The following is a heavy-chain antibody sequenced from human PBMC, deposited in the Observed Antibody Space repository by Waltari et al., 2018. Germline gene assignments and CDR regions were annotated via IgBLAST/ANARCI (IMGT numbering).Heavy chain of an antibody. V-gene: IGHV4-39*01. CDR1: GGSISSSSYY. Sequence: QLQLQESGPGLVKPSETLSLTCTVSGGSISSSSYYWGWIRQPPGKGLEGIWISYYSGGTYFNPSLKSRVTISVDTSKNQFSLKLSSVTAADTAVYYCASTVYYDSSGWTYYFDYWGQGTLVTVSS. CDR3: ASTVYYDSSGWTYYFDY. CDR2: SYYSGGT. J-gene: IGHJ4*02. D-gene: IGHD3-22*01.